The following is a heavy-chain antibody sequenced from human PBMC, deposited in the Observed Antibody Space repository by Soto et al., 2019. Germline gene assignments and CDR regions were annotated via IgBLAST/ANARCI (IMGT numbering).Heavy chain of an antibody. D-gene: IGHD3-3*01. CDR3: AAVRAGDDFWSGLYGMDV. CDR2: IVVGSGNT. V-gene: IGHV1-58*01. CDR1: GFTFSSSA. Sequence: SVKVSCKASGFTFSSSAVQRVRQARGQRPEWIGWIVVGSGNTNYEQKFQERVTITRDMSTTTACMELSSLRSEDTDVYCCAAVRAGDDFWSGLYGMDVWGQGTTVTVSS. J-gene: IGHJ6*02.